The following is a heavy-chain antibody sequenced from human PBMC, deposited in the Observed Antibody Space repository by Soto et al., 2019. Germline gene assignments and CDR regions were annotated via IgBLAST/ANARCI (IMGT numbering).Heavy chain of an antibody. CDR1: GGSISSGGYS. J-gene: IGHJ6*04. CDR3: ARARGEGTGYYYGRDV. CDR2: IYHSGST. V-gene: IGHV4-30-2*01. Sequence: PSETLSLTCAVSGGSISSGGYSWSWIRQPPGKGLEWIGYIYHSGSTYYNPSLKSRVTISVDRSKNQFSLKLSSVTAADTAVYYCARARGEGTGYYYGRDVWGKGTTVTVSS. D-gene: IGHD3-16*01.